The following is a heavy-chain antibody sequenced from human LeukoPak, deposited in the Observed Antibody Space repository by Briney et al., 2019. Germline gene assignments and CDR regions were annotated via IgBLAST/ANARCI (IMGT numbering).Heavy chain of an antibody. V-gene: IGHV3-21*01. CDR3: ATTLTRDSSGSYGALDY. Sequence: GGSLRLSCAASGFTFSTNSMNWVSQAPGKGLEWVSSISDISDYIYYADSVKGRFTISRDNAKNSLYLQMNSLRVEDTAVYYCATTLTRDSSGSYGALDYWGQGALVTVSS. J-gene: IGHJ4*02. CDR2: ISDISDYI. D-gene: IGHD6-19*01. CDR1: GFTFSTNS.